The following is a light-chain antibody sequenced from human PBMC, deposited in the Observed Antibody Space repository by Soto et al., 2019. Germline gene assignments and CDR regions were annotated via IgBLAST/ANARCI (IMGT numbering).Light chain of an antibody. CDR2: RIN. Sequence: QSVLTQPPSASGTPGQRVIISCSGSSSNVGSNYVYWYQHLPGTAPKLLIYRINQRPSGVPDRISGSKSGTSASLAISGLRCEDEADYYCAAWDDSLSGVVFGGGTKVTVL. J-gene: IGLJ2*01. CDR1: SSNVGSNY. V-gene: IGLV1-47*01. CDR3: AAWDDSLSGVV.